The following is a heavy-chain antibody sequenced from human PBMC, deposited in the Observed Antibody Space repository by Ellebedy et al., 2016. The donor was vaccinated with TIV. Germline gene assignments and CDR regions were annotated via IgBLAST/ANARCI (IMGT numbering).Heavy chain of an antibody. CDR3: ARDRYGMDV. J-gene: IGHJ6*02. Sequence: SETLSLTXTVSGGSVSSGSYYWSWIRQPPGKGLEWIGEINHSGSTNYNPSLKSRVTISVDTSKNQFSLKLSSVTAADTAVYYCARDRYGMDVWGQGTTVTVSS. V-gene: IGHV4-61*01. CDR1: GGSVSSGSYY. CDR2: INHSGST.